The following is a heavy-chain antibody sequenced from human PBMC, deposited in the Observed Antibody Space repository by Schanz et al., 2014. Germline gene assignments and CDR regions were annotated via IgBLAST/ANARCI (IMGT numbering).Heavy chain of an antibody. CDR1: GFNFNTYA. V-gene: IGHV3-30-3*01. J-gene: IGHJ6*03. CDR3: ARLGTGMAVAGSVIDSYYYYMDV. Sequence: VQLLESGGGLAQPGGSLRLACAASGFNFNTYAMSWVRQAPGKGLEWAALISHDGNNKHYVDSVEGRFTISRDNSRNTLYLQMNSLRAEDTAVYYCARLGTGMAVAGSVIDSYYYYMDVWGEGTTVTVSS. CDR2: ISHDGNNK. D-gene: IGHD6-19*01.